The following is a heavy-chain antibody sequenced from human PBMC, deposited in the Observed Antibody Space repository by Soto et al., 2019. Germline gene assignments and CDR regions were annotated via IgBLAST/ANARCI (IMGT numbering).Heavy chain of an antibody. J-gene: IGHJ5*02. V-gene: IGHV3-11*05. CDR3: ARDLSYGGNSGSWFDP. CDR2: NSSSSSYT. D-gene: IGHD2-21*02. CDR1: GFTFRDYY. Sequence: GGSLSLSCAASGFTFRDYYISWIRQAPGKGLEWVSYNSSSSSYTNYADSVKGRFTISRDNAKNSLYLQMNSLRAEDTAVYYCARDLSYGGNSGSWFDPWGQGTLVTVSS.